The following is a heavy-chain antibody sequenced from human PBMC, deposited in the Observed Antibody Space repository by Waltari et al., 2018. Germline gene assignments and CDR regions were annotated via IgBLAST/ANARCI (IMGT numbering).Heavy chain of an antibody. D-gene: IGHD2-15*01. J-gene: IGHJ5*02. Sequence: QVQLVQSGAEVKKPGSSVKVSCKASGGTFRSYAISWVRQAPGQGLEWMGGIIPIFGTANYAQKFQGRVTITADESTSTAYMELSSLRSEDTAVYYCALGRYCRGGSCYWGWFDPWGQGTLVTVSS. V-gene: IGHV1-69*01. CDR2: IIPIFGTA. CDR3: ALGRYCRGGSCYWGWFDP. CDR1: GGTFRSYA.